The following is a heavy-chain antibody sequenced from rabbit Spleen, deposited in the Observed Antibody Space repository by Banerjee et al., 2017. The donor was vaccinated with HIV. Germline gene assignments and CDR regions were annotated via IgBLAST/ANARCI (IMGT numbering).Heavy chain of an antibody. V-gene: IGHV1S47*01. D-gene: IGHD6-1*01. CDR3: ARGWDFVVGAYGTTFNL. CDR1: GFSFSNKA. Sequence: QEQLVESGGGLVQPEGSLTLTCTASGFSFSNKAVMCWVRQAPGKGLEWIACIYGGSSGSTYYASWVNGRFTITRSTSLNTVTLQLTRLTAADTATYFCARGWDFVVGAYGTTFNLWGPGTLVTVS. CDR2: IYGGSSGST. J-gene: IGHJ4*01.